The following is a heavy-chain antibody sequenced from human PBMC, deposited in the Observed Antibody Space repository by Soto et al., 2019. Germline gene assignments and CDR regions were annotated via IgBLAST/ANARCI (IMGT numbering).Heavy chain of an antibody. D-gene: IGHD1-1*01. CDR2: IIPILGIA. CDR1: GGTFSSYT. V-gene: IGHV1-69*08. CDR3: ARDPAGTTSPYFDY. Sequence: QVQLVQSGAEVKKPGSSVKVSCKASGGTFSSYTISWVRQAPGQGLEWMGRIIPILGIANYAQKFQGRVTITADKSTSTAYMEMSSLRSEDTAVYYCARDPAGTTSPYFDYWGQGTLVTVSS. J-gene: IGHJ4*02.